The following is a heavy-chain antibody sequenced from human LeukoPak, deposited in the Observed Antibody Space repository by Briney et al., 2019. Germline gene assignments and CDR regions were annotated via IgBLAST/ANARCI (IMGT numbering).Heavy chain of an antibody. CDR3: ARENFEY. CDR1: GFTFSTYW. CDR2: IKPDGSDK. J-gene: IGHJ4*02. V-gene: IGHV3-7*04. Sequence: GGSLRLSCAASGFTFSTYWMNWVRQAPGKGLEWVANIKPDGSDKYYVDSVKGRFTISRDNAKNSLYLQMNNLRAEDTAVYFCARENFEYWARGTLVTVSS.